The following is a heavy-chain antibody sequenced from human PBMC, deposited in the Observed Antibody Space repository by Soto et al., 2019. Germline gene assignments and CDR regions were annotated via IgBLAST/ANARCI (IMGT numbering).Heavy chain of an antibody. Sequence: PGGSLRLSCAASGFTFSSYAMSWVRQAPGKGLEWVSAISGSGGSTYYADSVKGRFTISRDNSKNTLYLQMNSLRAEDTAVYYCAKDRESSSSGWQSDAFDIWGQGTMVTVSS. V-gene: IGHV3-23*01. CDR1: GFTFSSYA. CDR3: AKDRESSSSGWQSDAFDI. J-gene: IGHJ3*02. CDR2: ISGSGGST. D-gene: IGHD6-19*01.